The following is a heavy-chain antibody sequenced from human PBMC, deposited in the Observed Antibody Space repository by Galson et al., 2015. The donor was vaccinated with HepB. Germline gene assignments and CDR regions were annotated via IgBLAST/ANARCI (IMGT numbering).Heavy chain of an antibody. CDR2: INAGNGNT. Sequence: SVKVSCKASGYTFTSYAMHWVRQAPGQRLEWMGWINAGNGNTKYSQKFQGRVTITRDTSASTAYMELSSLRSEDTAVYYCARGGYCSGGSCYGSWFDPWGQGTLVTVSS. CDR1: GYTFTSYA. CDR3: ARGGYCSGGSCYGSWFDP. V-gene: IGHV1-3*01. D-gene: IGHD2-15*01. J-gene: IGHJ5*02.